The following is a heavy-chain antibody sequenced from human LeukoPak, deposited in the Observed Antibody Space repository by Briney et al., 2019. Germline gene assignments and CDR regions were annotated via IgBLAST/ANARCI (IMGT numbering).Heavy chain of an antibody. CDR2: IYYSGST. CDR1: GGSISSGDYY. CDR3: ARYDEYSSSWYSPGYFDY. D-gene: IGHD6-13*01. J-gene: IGHJ4*02. Sequence: SETLSLTCTVSGGSISSGDYYWSWIRQPPGKGLEWIGYIYYSGSTYYNPSLKSRVTISVDTSKNQFSLKLSSVTAADTAVYYCARYDEYSSSWYSPGYFDYWGQGTLVTVSS. V-gene: IGHV4-30-4*01.